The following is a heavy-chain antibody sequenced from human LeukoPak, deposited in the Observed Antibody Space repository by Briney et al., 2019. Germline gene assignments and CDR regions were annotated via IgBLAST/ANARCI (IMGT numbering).Heavy chain of an antibody. CDR2: IRSKANSYAT. V-gene: IGHV3-73*01. J-gene: IGHJ6*02. D-gene: IGHD5-12*01. Sequence: GGSLKLSCAASGFTFSGSAMHWVRQASGKGLEWVGRIRSKANSYATAYAASVKGRFTISRDDSKNTAYLQMNSLKTEDTAVYYCTRSGYSGSLEYYGMDAWGQGTTVTVSS. CDR1: GFTFSGSA. CDR3: TRSGYSGSLEYYGMDA.